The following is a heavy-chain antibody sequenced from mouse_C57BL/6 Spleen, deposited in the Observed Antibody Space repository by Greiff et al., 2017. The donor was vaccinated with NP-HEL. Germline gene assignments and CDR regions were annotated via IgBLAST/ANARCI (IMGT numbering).Heavy chain of an antibody. Sequence: QVQLQQSGAELAKPGASVKLSCKASGYTFTSYWMHWVKQRPGQGLEWIGYINPSSGYTKYNQKFKDQATLTADKSSSTAYMQLSSLTYEDSAVYYCARGYYGSLEDPYWYFDVWGTGTTVTVSS. J-gene: IGHJ1*03. CDR1: GYTFTSYW. D-gene: IGHD1-1*01. CDR3: ARGYYGSLEDPYWYFDV. CDR2: INPSSGYT. V-gene: IGHV1-7*01.